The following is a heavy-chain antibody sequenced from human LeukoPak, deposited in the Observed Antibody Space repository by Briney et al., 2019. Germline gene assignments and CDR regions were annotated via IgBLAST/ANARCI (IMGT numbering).Heavy chain of an antibody. CDR2: IYSGGST. CDR1: GFTVSSNY. V-gene: IGHV3-53*01. Sequence: GGSLRLSCAASGFTVSSNYMSWVRQAPGKGREWVSVIYSGGSTYYADSVKGRFTISRDNSKNTPYLQMNSLRAEDTAVYYCARPYDSSGYYPIWGQGTLVTVSS. D-gene: IGHD3-22*01. J-gene: IGHJ4*02. CDR3: ARPYDSSGYYPI.